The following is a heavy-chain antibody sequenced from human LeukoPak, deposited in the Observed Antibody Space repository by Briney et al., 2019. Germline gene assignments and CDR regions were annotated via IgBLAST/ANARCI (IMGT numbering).Heavy chain of an antibody. V-gene: IGHV3-30*18. CDR1: GFTFSSYG. D-gene: IGHD6-6*01. CDR3: AKSLFEYSSSSGPFDY. J-gene: IGHJ4*02. CDR2: ISYDGSNK. Sequence: GGSLRLSCAASGFTFSSYGMHWVRQAPGKGLEWVAVISYDGSNKYYADSVKGRFTISRDNSKNTLYLQMNSLRAEDTAVYYCAKSLFEYSSSSGPFDYWGQGTLVTVSS.